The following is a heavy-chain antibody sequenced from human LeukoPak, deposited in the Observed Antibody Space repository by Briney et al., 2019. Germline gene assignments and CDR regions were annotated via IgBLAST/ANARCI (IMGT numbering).Heavy chain of an antibody. D-gene: IGHD2-21*01. J-gene: IGHJ5*02. Sequence: GGSLRLSCSASGLTFTKYYMNWVRQAPGKGLEWVSSITSNGANMYYADSVKGRFTISRDNAKDSLYLQMNSLTAEDTAMYYCVRAYHPGGWFDPWGQGTLVTVSS. V-gene: IGHV3-21*01. CDR1: GLTFTKYY. CDR3: VRAYHPGGWFDP. CDR2: ITSNGANM.